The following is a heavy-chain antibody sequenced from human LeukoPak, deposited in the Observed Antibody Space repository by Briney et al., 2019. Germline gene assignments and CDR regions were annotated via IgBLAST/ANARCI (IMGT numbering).Heavy chain of an antibody. Sequence: SETLSLTCTVSGGSISSYYWSWTRQPPGKGLEWIGYIYYSGSTNYSPSLKSRVTISVDTSKNQFSLKLSSVTAADTAVYYCARTKKDILTGYLFDYWGQGTLVTVSS. CDR2: IYYSGST. J-gene: IGHJ4*02. D-gene: IGHD3-9*01. V-gene: IGHV4-59*01. CDR1: GGSISSYY. CDR3: ARTKKDILTGYLFDY.